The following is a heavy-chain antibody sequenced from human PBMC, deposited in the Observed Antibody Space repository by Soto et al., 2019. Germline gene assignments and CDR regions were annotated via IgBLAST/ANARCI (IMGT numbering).Heavy chain of an antibody. CDR3: ARRMVRGVIITNWFDP. Sequence: QVQLQQWGAGLLKPSETLSLTCAVYGGSFSGYYWRWIRQPPGKGLEWVGEINHSGSTNYNPSLKGRVTISVDTSKNQFSLRLSSVTAADTAVYYCARRMVRGVIITNWFDPGGQGTLVTVSS. V-gene: IGHV4-34*01. D-gene: IGHD3-10*01. CDR2: INHSGST. CDR1: GGSFSGYY. J-gene: IGHJ5*02.